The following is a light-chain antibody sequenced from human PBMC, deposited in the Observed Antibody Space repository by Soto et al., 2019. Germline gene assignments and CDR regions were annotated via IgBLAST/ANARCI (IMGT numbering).Light chain of an antibody. V-gene: IGKV3-11*01. Sequence: EIVLTQSPATLSLSPGERATLSCRASQSVSSYLVWYQQKPGQAPRLLIYDASNRATDIPARFSGSGSGTDFTLTISSLEPEDFAVYYCQQRSNWPLTFGPGTKVDFK. CDR3: QQRSNWPLT. J-gene: IGKJ3*01. CDR2: DAS. CDR1: QSVSSY.